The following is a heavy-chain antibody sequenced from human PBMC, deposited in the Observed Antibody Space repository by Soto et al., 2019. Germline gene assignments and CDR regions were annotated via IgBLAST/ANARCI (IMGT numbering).Heavy chain of an antibody. J-gene: IGHJ6*02. D-gene: IGHD6-13*01. CDR1: GFTFSSYS. CDR3: ARELEQQLVLDGMDV. Sequence: PGGSLRLSCAASGFTFSSYSMNWVRQAPGKGLEWVSYISSSSSTIYYADSVKGRFTISRDNAKNSLYLQMNSLRDEDTAVYYCARELEQQLVLDGMDVWGQGTTVTVSS. V-gene: IGHV3-48*02. CDR2: ISSSSSTI.